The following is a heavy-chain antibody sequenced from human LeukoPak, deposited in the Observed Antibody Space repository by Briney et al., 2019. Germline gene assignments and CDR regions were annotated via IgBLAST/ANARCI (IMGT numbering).Heavy chain of an antibody. CDR3: AKDHGSSDWYYFDY. CDR1: GFTFSSYA. J-gene: IGHJ4*02. V-gene: IGHV3-30*02. Sequence: GGSLRLSCAASGFTFSSYAMHWVRQAPGTGLEWVAFIHYDGSNNYYADSVKGRFTISRDNSKNTLYLQMNTLRADDIAVYYCAKDHGSSDWYYFDYWGQGTLVTVSS. D-gene: IGHD6-13*01. CDR2: IHYDGSNN.